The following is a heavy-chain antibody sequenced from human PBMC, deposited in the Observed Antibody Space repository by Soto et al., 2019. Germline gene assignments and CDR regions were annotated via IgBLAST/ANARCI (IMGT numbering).Heavy chain of an antibody. J-gene: IGHJ4*02. CDR3: ARRPLAYFDY. D-gene: IGHD6-13*01. CDR1: GDSIRSGTYS. CDR2: FWSTGAT. V-gene: IGHV4-39*01. Sequence: SETLSLTCTVSGDSIRSGTYSRDWLRQSPGKGLEWIGCFWSTGATYYNPSLKGRLTISLDTSKNQFSLNLNSVTAADTAVYFCARRPLAYFDYWGRGTQVTVSS.